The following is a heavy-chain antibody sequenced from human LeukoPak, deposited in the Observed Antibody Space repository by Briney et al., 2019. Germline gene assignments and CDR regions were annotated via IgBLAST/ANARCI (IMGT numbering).Heavy chain of an antibody. CDR2: IIAYNGNT. J-gene: IGHJ5*02. D-gene: IGHD3-3*01. CDR3: ARGHVLRFLGATAP. CDR1: GYTFTSYG. V-gene: IGHV1-18*01. Sequence: ASGKVSCKASGYTFTSYGISWVRQAPGQGLEWMGWIIAYNGNTNYAQKLQGRFTMTTDTSTSTAYMELRSLRSDDTAVYYCARGHVLRFLGATAPWGQGTLVTVSS.